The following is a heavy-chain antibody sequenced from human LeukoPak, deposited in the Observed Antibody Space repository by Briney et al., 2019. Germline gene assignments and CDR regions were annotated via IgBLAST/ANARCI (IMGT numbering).Heavy chain of an antibody. CDR1: GFTFDDYG. Sequence: GGSLRLSCAASGFTFDDYGMSWVRQAPGKGLEWVSGIRNSDGMTYYADSVRGRFTISTDNSKNTLYLQMNSLRAEDTALYYCAKGLERESRLDSWGQGTLVTVSS. CDR3: AKGLERESRLDS. CDR2: IRNSDGMT. D-gene: IGHD1-1*01. J-gene: IGHJ4*02. V-gene: IGHV3-23*01.